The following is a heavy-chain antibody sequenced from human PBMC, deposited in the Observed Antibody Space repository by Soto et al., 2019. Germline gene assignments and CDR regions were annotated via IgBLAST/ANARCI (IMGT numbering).Heavy chain of an antibody. J-gene: IGHJ4*02. Sequence: EVQLGESGGGLVQPGGSLKLSCAASGFTFSGFAMHWVRQASEKGLEWVGRIRSKANRYATTYGASVKGRFTISRDDSKNMAYLQMNSLKTEDTAVYYCASYDYGDYVIDYWGQGTLVTVS. CDR1: GFTFSGFA. CDR3: ASYDYGDYVIDY. CDR2: IRSKANRYAT. V-gene: IGHV3-73*01. D-gene: IGHD4-17*01.